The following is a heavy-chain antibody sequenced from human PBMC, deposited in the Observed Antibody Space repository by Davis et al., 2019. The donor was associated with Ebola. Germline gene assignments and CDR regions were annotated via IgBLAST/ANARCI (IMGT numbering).Heavy chain of an antibody. D-gene: IGHD4-23*01. Sequence: SETLSLTCTVSGGSISSYYWSWIRQPPGKGLEWIGYVDYTGATNYNPSLKSRVTISVDTSKNQFSLKLSSVTAADTAVYYCARVYGGNHPDYWGQGTLVTVSS. CDR2: VDYTGAT. J-gene: IGHJ4*02. CDR3: ARVYGGNHPDY. CDR1: GGSISSYY. V-gene: IGHV4-59*12.